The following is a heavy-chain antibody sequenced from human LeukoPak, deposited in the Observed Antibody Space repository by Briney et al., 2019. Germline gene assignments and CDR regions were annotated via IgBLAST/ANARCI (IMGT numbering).Heavy chain of an antibody. CDR1: GFTVSSNY. J-gene: IGHJ3*02. D-gene: IGHD3-22*01. CDR2: IYSGGST. V-gene: IGHV3-53*01. CDR3: ARELNYYDSTPDAFDI. Sequence: GGSLRLSCAASGFTVSSNYMSWVRRAPGKGLEWVSVIYSGGSTYYADSVKGRFTISRDNSKNTLYLQMNSLRAEDTAVYYCARELNYYDSTPDAFDIWGQGTMVTVSS.